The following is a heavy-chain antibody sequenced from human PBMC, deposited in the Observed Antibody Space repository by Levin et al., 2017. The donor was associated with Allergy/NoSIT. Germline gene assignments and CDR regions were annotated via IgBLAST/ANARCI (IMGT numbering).Heavy chain of an antibody. CDR2: FYSSGST. CDR1: GGPISGGGYY. D-gene: IGHD3-3*01. CDR3: ARGTRTIFGVIYFDY. V-gene: IGHV4-31*03. Sequence: SQTLSLTCTVSGGPISGGGYYWNWIRQHPGKGLEWIGYFYSSGSTYYSPSLKSRVTISVGTSKQQLSLKLSSVTAADTAVYYCARGTRTIFGVIYFDYWGQGTLVTVSS. J-gene: IGHJ4*02.